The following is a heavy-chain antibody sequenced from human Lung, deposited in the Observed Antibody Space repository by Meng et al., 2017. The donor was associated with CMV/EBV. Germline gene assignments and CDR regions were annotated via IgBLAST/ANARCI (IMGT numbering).Heavy chain of an antibody. J-gene: IGHJ6*02. CDR3: AKDRVYSSRYSGMDV. V-gene: IGHV3-30*02. CDR2: IRYDGSNE. CDR1: GFTFSSYG. Sequence: SCVASGFTFSSYGMHWVRQAPGKGLEWVAYIRYDGSNEYYVDSVKGRFTISRDNSKNTLYLQMSSLRAEDTAVYYCAKDRVYSSRYSGMDVWGQGTTVPSP. D-gene: IGHD5-12*01.